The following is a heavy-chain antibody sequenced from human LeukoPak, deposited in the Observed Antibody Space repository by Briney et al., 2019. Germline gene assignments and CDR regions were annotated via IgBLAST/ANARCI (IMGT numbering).Heavy chain of an antibody. V-gene: IGHV1-18*01. Sequence: ASVKVSCKASGYTFTSYGISWVRQAPGQGLEWMGWISAYNGNTNYAQKLQGRVTMTTDTSTSTAYMELGSLRSDDTAVYYCARDLGYCSGGSCLNWFDPWGQGTLVTVSS. CDR1: GYTFTSYG. CDR2: ISAYNGNT. CDR3: ARDLGYCSGGSCLNWFDP. D-gene: IGHD2-15*01. J-gene: IGHJ5*02.